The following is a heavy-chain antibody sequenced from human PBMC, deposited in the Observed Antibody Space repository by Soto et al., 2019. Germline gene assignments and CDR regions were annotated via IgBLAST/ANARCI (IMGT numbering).Heavy chain of an antibody. D-gene: IGHD1-26*01. Sequence: QVQVVESGGGVVQPGRSLRLSCAASGFVFSNYGMHWVRQAPGKGLEWVAVISNDGNDEYYIDSVKGRFTISRDNSKNTLYLQMNTLNTEXXXXXXXXXXXXSGRNHLGADYWGQGTLVTVSS. CDR3: XXXXXSGRNHLGADY. V-gene: IGHV3-30*03. CDR2: ISNDGNDE. J-gene: IGHJ4*02. CDR1: GFVFSNYG.